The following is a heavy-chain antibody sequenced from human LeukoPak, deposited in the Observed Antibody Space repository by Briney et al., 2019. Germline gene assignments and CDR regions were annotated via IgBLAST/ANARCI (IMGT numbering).Heavy chain of an antibody. CDR1: GGSISSGGYY. V-gene: IGHV4-31*03. J-gene: IGHJ6*02. D-gene: IGHD3-22*01. CDR2: IYYSGST. Sequence: SETLSLTCTVSGGSISSGGYYWSWIRQHPGKGLEWIGYIYYSGSTYYNPSLKSRVTISVDTSKNQFSLKLSSVTAADTAVYYCARGLDYYDSSGNRYYGMDVWGQGTTVTVSS. CDR3: ARGLDYYDSSGNRYYGMDV.